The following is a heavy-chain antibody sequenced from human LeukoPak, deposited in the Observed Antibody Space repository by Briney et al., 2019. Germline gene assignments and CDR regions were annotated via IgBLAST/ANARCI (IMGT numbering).Heavy chain of an antibody. D-gene: IGHD6-19*01. Sequence: SETLSLTCTVSGGSISSSSYYWGWIRQPPGKGLEWIGSIYYSGSTYYNPSLESRVTISVDTSKNQFSLKLSSVTAADTAVYYCARMSSGWYTSLYYFDYWGQGTLVTVSS. CDR1: GGSISSSSYY. J-gene: IGHJ4*02. CDR3: ARMSSGWYTSLYYFDY. V-gene: IGHV4-39*01. CDR2: IYYSGST.